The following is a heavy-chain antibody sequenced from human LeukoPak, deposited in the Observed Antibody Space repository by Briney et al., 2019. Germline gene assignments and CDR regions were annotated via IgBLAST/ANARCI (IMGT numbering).Heavy chain of an antibody. V-gene: IGHV3-23*01. D-gene: IGHD3-10*01. Sequence: TGGSLRLSCAASGFTFSSYAMHWVRQAPGKGLEWVSAISGSTGNTYYADSVKGRFTISRDNSKNTLYLQMNSLRAEDTAVYYCAKGTMVRGFDYWGQGTLVTVSS. J-gene: IGHJ4*02. CDR2: ISGSTGNT. CDR1: GFTFSSYA. CDR3: AKGTMVRGFDY.